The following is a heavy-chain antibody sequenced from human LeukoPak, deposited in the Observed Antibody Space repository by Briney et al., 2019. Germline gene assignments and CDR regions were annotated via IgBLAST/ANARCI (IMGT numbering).Heavy chain of an antibody. CDR2: ISAYNGNT. CDR1: GYTFTSYG. J-gene: IGHJ1*01. D-gene: IGHD6-13*01. Sequence: ASVKVSCKASGYTFTSYGISWVRQAPGQGLEWMGWISAYNGNTNYAQKLQGRVTMTTDTSTSTAYMELRSLRSDDTAVYYCARDRGPILGIAAPPTYFQHWGQGTLVTVSS. V-gene: IGHV1-18*01. CDR3: ARDRGPILGIAAPPTYFQH.